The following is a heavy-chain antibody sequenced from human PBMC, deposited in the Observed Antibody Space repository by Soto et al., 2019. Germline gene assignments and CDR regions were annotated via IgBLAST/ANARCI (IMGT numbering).Heavy chain of an antibody. Sequence: QMQVVQSGPEVKKPGTSVKVSCKASGFTFTSSAVQWVRQARGQRLGWIGWIVVGSGNTNYAQKFQERVTITRDMSTSTAYMELSSLRSEDTAVYYCAATLELYSGSYSFDYWGQGTLVTVSS. D-gene: IGHD1-26*01. CDR3: AATLELYSGSYSFDY. V-gene: IGHV1-58*01. J-gene: IGHJ4*02. CDR1: GFTFTSSA. CDR2: IVVGSGNT.